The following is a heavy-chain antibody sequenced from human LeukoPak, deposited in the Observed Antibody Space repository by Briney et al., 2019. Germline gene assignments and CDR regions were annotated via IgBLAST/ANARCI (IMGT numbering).Heavy chain of an antibody. J-gene: IGHJ4*02. D-gene: IGHD5-24*01. V-gene: IGHV4-39*07. CDR2: INHSGST. CDR3: ARGEMAYSY. CDR1: GFSLSTSGM. Sequence: ESGPTLVNPTQTLTLTCTFSGFSLSTSGMCVSWIRQPPGKGLEWIGEINHSGSTNYNPSLKSRVTISVDTSKNQFSLKLSSVTAADTAVYYCARGEMAYSYWGQGTLVTVSS.